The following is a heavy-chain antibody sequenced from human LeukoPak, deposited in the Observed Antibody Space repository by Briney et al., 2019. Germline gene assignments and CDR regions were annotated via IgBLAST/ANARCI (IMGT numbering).Heavy chain of an antibody. D-gene: IGHD6-13*01. J-gene: IGHJ6*03. CDR3: ARLKKSLLAAAGTSTDYDYYYMDV. V-gene: IGHV4-34*01. CDR1: GGSFSGYY. Sequence: SETLSLTCAVYGGSFSGYYWSWIRQPPGRGLEWIGEINHSGSTNYNPSLKSRVTISVDTSKNQFSLKLSSVTAADTAVYYCARLKKSLLAAAGTSTDYDYYYMDVWGKGTTVTVSS. CDR2: INHSGST.